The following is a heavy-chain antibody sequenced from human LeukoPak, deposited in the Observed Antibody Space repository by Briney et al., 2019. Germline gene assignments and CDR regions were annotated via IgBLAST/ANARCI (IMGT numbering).Heavy chain of an antibody. D-gene: IGHD2-2*01. CDR2: IKQDRSEK. CDR3: ARDSRYYYYYYMDV. CDR1: GFTFSSYW. V-gene: IGHV3-7*01. Sequence: GGSLRLSCAASGFTFSSYWMSWVRQAPGKGLEWVANIKQDRSEKYYVDSVKGRFTISRDNAKNSLYLQMNSLRAEGTAVYYCARDSRYYYYYYMDVWGKGTTVTVSS. J-gene: IGHJ6*03.